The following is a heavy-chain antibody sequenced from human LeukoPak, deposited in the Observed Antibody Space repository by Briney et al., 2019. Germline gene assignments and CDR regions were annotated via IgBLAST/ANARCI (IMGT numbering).Heavy chain of an antibody. Sequence: PGGSLRLSCAASGFTFSSYAMNWVRQAPEKGLEWVSGISGSGGSTFYADSVKGRFTISRDNSKNPLYLQMNSLRAEDTAVYYCAKDFWSGYHSGYFDYWGQGTLVTVSS. CDR1: GFTFSSYA. D-gene: IGHD3-3*01. CDR2: ISGSGGST. CDR3: AKDFWSGYHSGYFDY. J-gene: IGHJ4*02. V-gene: IGHV3-23*01.